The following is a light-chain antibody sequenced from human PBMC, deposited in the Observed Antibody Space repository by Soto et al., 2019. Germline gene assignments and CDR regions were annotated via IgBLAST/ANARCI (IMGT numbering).Light chain of an antibody. CDR2: SAS. CDR3: QQSHSSPYT. J-gene: IGKJ2*01. V-gene: IGKV1-39*01. CDR1: QSISSY. Sequence: DIQMTQSPSSLSASVGDRVTITCRASQSISSYLNWYQQKPGEAPDLLIYSASSLQSGVTSRFSGSGSGTDFTLSISSLQPEDFAAYYCQQSHSSPYTFGQGTKLEIK.